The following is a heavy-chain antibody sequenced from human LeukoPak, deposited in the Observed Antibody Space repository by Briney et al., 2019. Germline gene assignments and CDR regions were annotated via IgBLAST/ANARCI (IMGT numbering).Heavy chain of an antibody. V-gene: IGHV4-39*01. CDR1: GGCISSSSYY. Sequence: PSETLPLTCTVTGGCISSSSYYWGWIRQPPGKGLEWIGSIYYSGSTYYNPSLESRVTISVDRSKNQFSLKLSSVTAADTAVYYCARVTGATTGFTDYWGQGTLVTVSS. D-gene: IGHD1-26*01. CDR2: IYYSGST. J-gene: IGHJ4*02. CDR3: ARVTGATTGFTDY.